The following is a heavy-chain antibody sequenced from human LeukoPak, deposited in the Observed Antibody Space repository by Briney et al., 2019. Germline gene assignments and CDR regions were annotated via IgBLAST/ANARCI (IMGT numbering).Heavy chain of an antibody. CDR1: GFTLDDYT. J-gene: IGHJ5*02. CDR3: AKDSSPYQLLGKWFDP. V-gene: IGHV3-43*01. Sequence: GGSLRLSCAASGFTLDDYTMHWVRQAPGKGLEWVSLISWDGGSTYYADSVKGRFTISRDNSKNSLYLQMNSLRTEDTALYYCAKDSSPYQLLGKWFDPWGQGTLVTVSS. D-gene: IGHD2-2*01. CDR2: ISWDGGST.